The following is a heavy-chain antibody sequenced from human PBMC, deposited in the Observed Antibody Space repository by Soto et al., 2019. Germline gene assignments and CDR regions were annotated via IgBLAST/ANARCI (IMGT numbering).Heavy chain of an antibody. D-gene: IGHD1-26*01. V-gene: IGHV1-69*02. CDR1: GGTFSSYT. CDR2: IIPILGIA. CDR3: ARGVWEPQP. Sequence: QVQLVQSGAEVKKPGSSVKVSCKASGGTFSSYTISWVRQAPGQGLEWMGRIIPILGIANYAQKFQGRVTITADKSTSTDYMELSSLRSEETAVYYWARGVWEPQPWGQGTLVTVSS. J-gene: IGHJ5*02.